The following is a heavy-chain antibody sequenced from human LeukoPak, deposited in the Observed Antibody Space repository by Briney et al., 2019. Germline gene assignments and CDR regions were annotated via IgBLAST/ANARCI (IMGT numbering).Heavy chain of an antibody. J-gene: IGHJ6*02. D-gene: IGHD3-9*01. CDR3: ARERILTGYGPYGLDV. V-gene: IGHV4-31*03. CDR1: GDTISSGYY. CDR2: IYYSGSS. Sequence: SETLSLTCTVSGDTISSGYYWSWIRQHPGKGLEWIGCIYYSGSSYYNPSLQSRLAISVDTSKNHFSLKLSSVTAADTAVYYCARERILTGYGPYGLDVWGQGTTVTVSS.